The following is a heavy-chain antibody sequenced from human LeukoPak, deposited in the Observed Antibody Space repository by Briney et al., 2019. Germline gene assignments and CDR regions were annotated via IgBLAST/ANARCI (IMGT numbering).Heavy chain of an antibody. CDR2: IYSGGTST. CDR1: GFTVSSNY. CDR3: ARAVAYYAPHLDY. Sequence: GGSLRLSCAASGFTVSSNYMSWVRQAPGKGLEWVSVIYSGGTSTYYADSVKGRFTISRDNSKNTLYLQMNSLRAEDTAVYYCARAVAYYAPHLDYWGRGTLVTVSS. V-gene: IGHV3-53*01. J-gene: IGHJ4*02. D-gene: IGHD3-3*01.